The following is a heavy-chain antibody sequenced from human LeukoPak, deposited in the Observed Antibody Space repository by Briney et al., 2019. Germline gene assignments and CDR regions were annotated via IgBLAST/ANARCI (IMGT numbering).Heavy chain of an antibody. CDR3: ARGRPHGNDY. J-gene: IGHJ4*02. V-gene: IGHV3-74*01. CDR2: IASDGSST. D-gene: IGHD4-23*01. Sequence: GGSLRLSWAASGFTFISYWMNWFRQAPGKGLVWVSRIASDGSSTTYADSVKGRFSISRDNAKNTLYLQMNSLRVEDTAVYYCARGRPHGNDYWGQGTLVTVSS. CDR1: GFTFISYW.